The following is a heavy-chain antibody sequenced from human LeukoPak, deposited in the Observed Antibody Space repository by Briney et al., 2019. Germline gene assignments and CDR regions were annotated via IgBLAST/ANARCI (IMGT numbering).Heavy chain of an antibody. D-gene: IGHD6-25*01. CDR2: ISGSGDTT. V-gene: IGHV3-23*01. Sequence: GGTLRLSCAASGFTFSSYGMSWVRQAPGKGLEWVSAISGSGDTTYYADSVKGRFTISRDNSKNTLYLQMNSLRAEDTAVYYCAKDRRLAAFDYGGQGTLVTVSS. J-gene: IGHJ4*02. CDR3: AKDRRLAAFDY. CDR1: GFTFSSYG.